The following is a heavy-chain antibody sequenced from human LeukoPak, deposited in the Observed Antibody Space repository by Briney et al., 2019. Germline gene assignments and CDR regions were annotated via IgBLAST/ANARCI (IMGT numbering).Heavy chain of an antibody. CDR2: ISGSGGST. CDR1: GFTFSSYA. D-gene: IGHD2-15*01. J-gene: IGHJ4*02. V-gene: IGHV3-23*01. CDR3: AKDHLVVVSAPYFDY. Sequence: GGSLRLSCAASGFTFSSYAMSWVRQAPGKGLEWVPAISGSGGSTYYADSVKGRFTISRDNSKNTLYLQMNSLRAEDTAVYYCAKDHLVVVSAPYFDYWGQGTLVTVSS.